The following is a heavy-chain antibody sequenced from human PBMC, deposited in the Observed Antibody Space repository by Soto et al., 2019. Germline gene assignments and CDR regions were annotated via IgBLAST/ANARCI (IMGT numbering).Heavy chain of an antibody. CDR3: ARRGSSWSFDY. J-gene: IGHJ4*02. CDR1: GGSISSYY. CDR2: IYYSGST. V-gene: IGHV4-59*08. Sequence: QVQLQESDPGLVKPSETLSLTCTVSGGSISSYYWSWIRQPPGKGLEWIGYIYYSGSTNYNPSLKSRVTISVDTSKNQFSLKLSSVTAADTAVYYCARRGSSWSFDYWGQGTLITVSS. D-gene: IGHD6-13*01.